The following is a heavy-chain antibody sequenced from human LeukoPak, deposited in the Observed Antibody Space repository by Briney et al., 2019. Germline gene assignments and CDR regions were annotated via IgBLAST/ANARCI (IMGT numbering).Heavy chain of an antibody. D-gene: IGHD3-3*01. CDR3: ARGPVYYDFWSGYYLDGFDY. CDR2: INHSGST. J-gene: IGHJ4*02. V-gene: IGHV4-34*01. CDR1: GGSFSGYY. Sequence: SETLSLTCAVYGGSFSGYYWSWIRQTPGKGLEWIGEINHSGSTNYNPSLKSRVTISVDTSKNQFSLKLSSVTAADTAVYYCARGPVYYDFWSGYYLDGFDYWGQGTLVTVSS.